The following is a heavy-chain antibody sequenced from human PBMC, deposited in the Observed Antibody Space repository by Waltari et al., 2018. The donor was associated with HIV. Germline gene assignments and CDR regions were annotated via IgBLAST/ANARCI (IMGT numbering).Heavy chain of an antibody. Sequence: QVQLVQSGAEVKKPGSSVKVSCKASGGTFSSYAISWVGQAPGQGLEWMGGIIPIFGTANYAQKFQGRVTITADESTSTAYMELSSLRSEDTAVYYCARAMTKHFAVAGTYFDYWGQGTLVTVSS. CDR1: GGTFSSYA. J-gene: IGHJ4*02. CDR3: ARAMTKHFAVAGTYFDY. D-gene: IGHD6-19*01. CDR2: IIPIFGTA. V-gene: IGHV1-69*01.